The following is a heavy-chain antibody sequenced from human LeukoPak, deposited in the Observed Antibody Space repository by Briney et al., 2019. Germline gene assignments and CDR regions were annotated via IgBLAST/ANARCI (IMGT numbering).Heavy chain of an antibody. CDR1: GYTFTSYY. CDR3: ARDHEVAGPSNYYYYYYMDV. J-gene: IGHJ6*03. CDR2: INPNSGGT. V-gene: IGHV1-2*02. D-gene: IGHD6-19*01. Sequence: ASVKVSCKASGYTFTSYYMHWVRQAPGQGLEWMGWINPNSGGTNYAQKFQGRVTMTRDTSISTAYMELSRLRSDDTAMYYCARDHEVAGPSNYYYYYYMDVWGKGTTVTISS.